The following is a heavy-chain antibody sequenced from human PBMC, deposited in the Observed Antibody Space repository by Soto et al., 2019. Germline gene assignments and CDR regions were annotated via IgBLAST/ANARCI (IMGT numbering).Heavy chain of an antibody. CDR1: GFTFSSYW. CDR3: AKARAQYYDFWSGYPVDY. J-gene: IGHJ4*02. CDR2: ISYGGGTT. Sequence: PGGSLRLSCGASGFTFSSYWMSWVRQAPGKGLEWVSAISYGGGTTYYADSVKGRFTISRDNSKNTLYLQMNSLRAEDTAVYYCAKARAQYYDFWSGYPVDYWGQGTLVTVSS. V-gene: IGHV3-23*01. D-gene: IGHD3-3*01.